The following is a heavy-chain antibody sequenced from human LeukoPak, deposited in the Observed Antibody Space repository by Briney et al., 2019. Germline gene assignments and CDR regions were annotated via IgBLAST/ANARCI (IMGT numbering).Heavy chain of an antibody. CDR2: ISGSGSGGST. V-gene: IGHV3-23*01. CDR3: AKSLVLLWFGEFDAFDI. D-gene: IGHD3-10*01. CDR1: GFTFSSSA. Sequence: GGSLRLSCAASGFTFSSSAMSWVRQAPGKGLEWVSSISGSGSGGSTYYADSVKGRFTISRDNSKNTLYLQMNSLRAEDTAVYYCAKSLVLLWFGEFDAFDIWGQGTMVTVSS. J-gene: IGHJ3*02.